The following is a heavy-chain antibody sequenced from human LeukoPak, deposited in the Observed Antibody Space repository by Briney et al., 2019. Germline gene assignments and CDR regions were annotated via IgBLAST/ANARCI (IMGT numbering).Heavy chain of an antibody. J-gene: IGHJ4*02. CDR1: GFSFSDSY. Sequence: GGSLRLSCAVSGFSFSDSYMSWIRQAPGKGLEWLSYITSHDTIYYADSVKGRFTISRDNAKNSLYLQINSLRAEDTALYFCARNHHARNDGWPLSDYWGRGTLVTVSS. V-gene: IGHV3-11*01. CDR2: ITSHDTI. D-gene: IGHD1-1*01. CDR3: ARNHHARNDGWPLSDY.